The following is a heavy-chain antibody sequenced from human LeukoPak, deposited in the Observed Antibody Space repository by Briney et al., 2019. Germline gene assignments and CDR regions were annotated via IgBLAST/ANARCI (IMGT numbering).Heavy chain of an antibody. D-gene: IGHD2-21*02. J-gene: IGHJ3*01. CDR2: IYYSGNT. V-gene: IGHV4-59*08. CDR1: GDSINNYY. CDR3: VGTYCGGDCYAMYAFDF. Sequence: IPSETLSLTCTVSGDSINNYYWSWIRQPPGKRLEWIGYIYYSGNTNYNPSLKSRVTFSVDTSKNQFALRMSSVTAADTAAYFCVGTYCGGDCYAMYAFDFWGQGTVVTVSS.